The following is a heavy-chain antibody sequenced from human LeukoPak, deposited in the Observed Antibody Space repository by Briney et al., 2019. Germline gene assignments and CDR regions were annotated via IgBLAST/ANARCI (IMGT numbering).Heavy chain of an antibody. CDR1: GYTFTGYY. V-gene: IGHV1-2*02. CDR3: GRDFRDSLDY. CDR2: INPDSGGT. Sequence: ASVKVSCKASGYTFTGYYMHWVRQAPGQGLEWMGWINPDSGGTDFAQKFQGRVTMTRDTSISTAYMELSRLRSDDTAVYYCGRDFRDSLDYWGQGTPVTVSS. J-gene: IGHJ4*02.